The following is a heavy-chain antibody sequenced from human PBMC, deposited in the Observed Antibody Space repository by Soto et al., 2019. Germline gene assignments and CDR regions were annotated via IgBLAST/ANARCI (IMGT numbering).Heavy chain of an antibody. Sequence: QVQLVQSGAEVRKPGSSVTVSCKASGGTFSNYAISWVRQAPGQGLEWMGGIIPIVGTGSYAQKFQGGVTVTADEPTTTAYMELSSLRFEDTAVYYCARVVILVPTASTHYYYHMDVWGPGTTVTVSS. J-gene: IGHJ6*02. V-gene: IGHV1-69*01. CDR3: ARVVILVPTASTHYYYHMDV. D-gene: IGHD2-2*01. CDR1: GGTFSNYA. CDR2: IIPIVGTG.